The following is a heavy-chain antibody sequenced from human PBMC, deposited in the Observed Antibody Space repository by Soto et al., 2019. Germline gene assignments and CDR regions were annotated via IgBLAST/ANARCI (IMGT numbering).Heavy chain of an antibody. CDR3: ASGGTSDFWSSYSLLYYFDY. CDR2: INHSGSS. CDR1: GGSFIGYH. J-gene: IGHJ4*02. Sequence: QVQLQQWGAGLLKPSETLSLTCAVYGGSFIGYHWSWIRQPPGKGLEWIGEINHSGSSNYNPSLTSRVTISPDRSKNQFSLKLSPVTAAATAVAFCASGGTSDFWSSYSLLYYFDYWGQGTLVTVSS. V-gene: IGHV4-34*01. D-gene: IGHD3-3*01.